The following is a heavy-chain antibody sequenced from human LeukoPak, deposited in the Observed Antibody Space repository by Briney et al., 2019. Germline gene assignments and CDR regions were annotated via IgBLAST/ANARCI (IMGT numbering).Heavy chain of an antibody. CDR1: GGTFSSYA. Sequence: GASVKVSCKASGGTFSSYAISWVRQAPGQGLEWMGGIIPIFGTANYAQKFQGRVTITADESTSTAYMELSSLRSEDTAVYYCARGVARSYSSSGVNWFDPWGQGTLVTVSS. V-gene: IGHV1-69*13. J-gene: IGHJ5*02. D-gene: IGHD6-6*01. CDR3: ARGVARSYSSSGVNWFDP. CDR2: IIPIFGTA.